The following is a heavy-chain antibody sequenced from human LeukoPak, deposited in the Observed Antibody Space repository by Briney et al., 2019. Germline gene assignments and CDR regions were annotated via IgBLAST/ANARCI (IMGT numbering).Heavy chain of an antibody. J-gene: IGHJ4*02. CDR3: AKDLEDYDSSGYFDY. Sequence: GGSLRLSCAASGFTFSSYGMHWVRQAPGKGLEWVAVISYDGSNKYYADSVKGRFTISRDNSKNTLYLQMNSLRAEDTAVYYCAKDLEDYDSSGYFDYWGQGTLVTVSS. D-gene: IGHD3-22*01. V-gene: IGHV3-30*18. CDR1: GFTFSSYG. CDR2: ISYDGSNK.